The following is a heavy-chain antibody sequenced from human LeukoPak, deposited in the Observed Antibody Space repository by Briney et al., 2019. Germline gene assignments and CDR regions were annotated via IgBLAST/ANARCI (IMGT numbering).Heavy chain of an antibody. Sequence: SETLSLTCTVSGGSISSGSYYWSWIRQPAGKGLEWIGCIFPSGSTNYNSSLKSRVTISVDTSKNQFSPKVSSVTAADTAVYYCARGRRDGYNFYWYFDLWGRGTLVTVSS. CDR3: ARGRRDGYNFYWYFDL. J-gene: IGHJ2*01. CDR1: GGSISSGSYY. CDR2: IFPSGST. D-gene: IGHD5-24*01. V-gene: IGHV4-61*02.